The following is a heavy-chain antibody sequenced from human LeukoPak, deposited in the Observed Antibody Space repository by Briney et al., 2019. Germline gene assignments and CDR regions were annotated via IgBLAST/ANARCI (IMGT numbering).Heavy chain of an antibody. Sequence: PGGSLRLSCAASGFTFSSYSMNWVRQAPGKGLEWVSYISSSSSTIYYADSVKGRFTISRDNAKNSLYLQMNSLRAEDTAVYYCAREAPTTFDYWGQGTLVTVSS. CDR1: GFTFSSYS. D-gene: IGHD4-11*01. V-gene: IGHV3-48*01. CDR2: ISSSSSTI. CDR3: AREAPTTFDY. J-gene: IGHJ4*02.